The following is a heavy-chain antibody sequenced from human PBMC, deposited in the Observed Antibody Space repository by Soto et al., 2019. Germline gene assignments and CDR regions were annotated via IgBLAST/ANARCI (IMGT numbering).Heavy chain of an antibody. J-gene: IGHJ5*02. CDR1: GYSFTSYW. D-gene: IGHD3-22*01. V-gene: IGHV5-51*01. Sequence: GESLKISCKGSGYSFTSYWIGWVRQMPGKGLEWMGIIYPGDSDTRYSPSFQGQVTISADKSISTAYLQWSSLKASDTAMYYCARQVRYYDSSGYVNWFDPWGQGTLVTVSS. CDR2: IYPGDSDT. CDR3: ARQVRYYDSSGYVNWFDP.